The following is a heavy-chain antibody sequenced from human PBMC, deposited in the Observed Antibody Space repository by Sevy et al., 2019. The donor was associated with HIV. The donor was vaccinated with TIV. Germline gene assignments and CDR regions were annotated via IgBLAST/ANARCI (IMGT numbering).Heavy chain of an antibody. CDR2: MYHSGST. CDR3: ARDQADYGDNIYYWFDP. V-gene: IGHV4-38-2*02. CDR1: GDSISSAYY. D-gene: IGHD4-17*01. J-gene: IGHJ5*02. Sequence: SETLSLTCTVSGDSISSAYYWGWIRQPPGKGLEWIGSMYHSGSTYYNPSLKSRVTISVDTSKNQFSLKLSSVTAADTAVYYCARDQADYGDNIYYWFDPWGQGTLDTVSS.